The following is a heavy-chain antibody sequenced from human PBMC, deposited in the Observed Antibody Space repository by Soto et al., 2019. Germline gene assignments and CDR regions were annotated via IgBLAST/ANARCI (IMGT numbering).Heavy chain of an antibody. V-gene: IGHV4-31*03. Sequence: SETLSLTCTVSGGSISSGGYYWSWIRQHPGKGLEWIGYIYYSGSTYYNPSLKSRVTISVDTSKNQFPLKLSSVTAADTAVYYCARVSSILGYCSSTSCPIDYWGQGTLVTVS. CDR3: ARVSSILGYCSSTSCPIDY. CDR2: IYYSGST. CDR1: GGSISSGGYY. D-gene: IGHD2-2*01. J-gene: IGHJ4*02.